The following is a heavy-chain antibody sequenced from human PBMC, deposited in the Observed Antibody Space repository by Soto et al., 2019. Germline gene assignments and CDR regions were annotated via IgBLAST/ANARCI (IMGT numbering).Heavy chain of an antibody. V-gene: IGHV3-30*18. Sequence: GSLRLSCAASGFTFSSYGMHRVRQAPGKGLEWVAVISYDGSNKYYADSVKGRFTISRDNSKNTLFLQMNRPRAEDTALYYCVKDMRPALVRCFRVYCYMDGWGQGTTVTVSS. CDR2: ISYDGSNK. D-gene: IGHD6-13*01. J-gene: IGHJ6*03. CDR3: VKDMRPALVRCFRVYCYMDG. CDR1: GFTFSSYG.